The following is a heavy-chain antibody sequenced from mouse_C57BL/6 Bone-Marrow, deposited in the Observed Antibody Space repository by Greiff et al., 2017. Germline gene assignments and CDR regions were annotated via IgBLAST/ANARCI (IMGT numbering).Heavy chain of an antibody. V-gene: IGHV1-55*01. J-gene: IGHJ2*01. D-gene: IGHD1-1*01. CDR1: GYTFTSYW. CDR2: IYPGSGST. Sequence: QVQLQQPGAELVQPGASVKMSCKASGYTFTSYWITWVKQRPGQGLEWIGDIYPGSGSTNYNEKFKSKATLTVDTSSSTAYMQLSSLASEDSAVYYCARGTTVVATDYWGQGTTLTVSS. CDR3: ARGTTVVATDY.